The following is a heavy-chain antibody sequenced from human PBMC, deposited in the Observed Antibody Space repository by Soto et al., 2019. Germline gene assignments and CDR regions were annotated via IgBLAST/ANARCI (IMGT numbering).Heavy chain of an antibody. CDR3: AKDPSIAVAGDDY. Sequence: QVQLVESGGGVVQPGRSLRLSCAASGFTFSSYGMHWVRQAPGKGLEWVAVISYDGSNKYYADSVKGRFTISRDNSKNTLYLQMNSLRAEDTAVYYGAKDPSIAVAGDDYWGQGTLVTVSS. CDR2: ISYDGSNK. D-gene: IGHD6-19*01. V-gene: IGHV3-30*18. J-gene: IGHJ4*02. CDR1: GFTFSSYG.